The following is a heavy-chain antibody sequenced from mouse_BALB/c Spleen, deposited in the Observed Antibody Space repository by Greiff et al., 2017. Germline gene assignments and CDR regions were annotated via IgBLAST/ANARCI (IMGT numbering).Heavy chain of an antibody. D-gene: IGHD2-14*01. V-gene: IGHV5-6-5*01. CDR3: ARFLYRYGSGWYFDV. J-gene: IGHJ1*01. CDR2: ISSGGST. CDR1: GFTFSSYA. Sequence: EVKLMESGGGLVKPGGSLKLSCAASGFTFSSYAMSWVRQTPEKRLEWVASISSGGSTYYPDSVKGRFTISRDNARNILYLQMSSLRSEDTAMYYCARFLYRYGSGWYFDVWGAGTTVTVSS.